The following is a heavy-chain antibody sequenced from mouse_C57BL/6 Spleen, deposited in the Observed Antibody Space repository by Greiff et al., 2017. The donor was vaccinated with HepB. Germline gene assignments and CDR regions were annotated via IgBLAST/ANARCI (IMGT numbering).Heavy chain of an antibody. J-gene: IGHJ4*01. CDR3: ARYSQLTGAMDY. D-gene: IGHD4-1*01. V-gene: IGHV7-3*01. Sequence: EVQRVESGGGLVQPGGSLSLSCAASGFTFTDYYMSWVRQPPGKALEWLGFIRNKANGYTTEYSASVKGRFTTSRDNSQSILYLQMNALRAEDSATYYCARYSQLTGAMDYWGQGTSVTVSS. CDR2: IRNKANGYTT. CDR1: GFTFTDYY.